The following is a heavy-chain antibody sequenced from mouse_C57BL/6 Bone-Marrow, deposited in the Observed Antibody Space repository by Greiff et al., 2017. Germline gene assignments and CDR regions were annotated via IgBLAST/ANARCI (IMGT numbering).Heavy chain of an antibody. V-gene: IGHV14-4*01. D-gene: IGHD1-1*01. J-gene: IGHJ2*01. Sequence: EVQLQQSGAELVGPGASVKLSCTASGFNIKDDYMHWVKQRPEQGLEWIGWIDPENGDTEYASKFQGKATITADTSSNTASLQLSSLTSEDTAVYYCTTLDGSFFDYWGQGTTLTVSS. CDR2: IDPENGDT. CDR3: TTLDGSFFDY. CDR1: GFNIKDDY.